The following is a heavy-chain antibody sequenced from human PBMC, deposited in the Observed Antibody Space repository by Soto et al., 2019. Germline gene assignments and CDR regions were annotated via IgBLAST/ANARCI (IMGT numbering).Heavy chain of an antibody. CDR2: ISYDGSNK. Sequence: GGSLRLSCAASGCTFSSYAMHWGRQAPDKGLEWVAVISYDGSNKYYADSVKGRFTISRDNCKNTRYLQMNSLRAEDTAVYYCARDNDFWSGGYGMDVWGQGTAFTVSS. CDR3: ARDNDFWSGGYGMDV. D-gene: IGHD3-3*01. J-gene: IGHJ6*02. V-gene: IGHV3-30-3*01. CDR1: GCTFSSYA.